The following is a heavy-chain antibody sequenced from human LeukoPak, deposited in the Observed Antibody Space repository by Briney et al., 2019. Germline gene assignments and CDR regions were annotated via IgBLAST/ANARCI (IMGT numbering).Heavy chain of an antibody. Sequence: GGSLRLSCAASGFTFDDYAMHWVRQAPGKGLEWVSGISWNSGSIGYADSVKGRFTISRDNSKNSLYLQMNSLRTEDTALYYCAKGNSIAVSAFFDYWGQGTLVTVSS. V-gene: IGHV3-9*01. CDR2: ISWNSGSI. CDR1: GFTFDDYA. J-gene: IGHJ4*02. CDR3: AKGNSIAVSAFFDY. D-gene: IGHD6-19*01.